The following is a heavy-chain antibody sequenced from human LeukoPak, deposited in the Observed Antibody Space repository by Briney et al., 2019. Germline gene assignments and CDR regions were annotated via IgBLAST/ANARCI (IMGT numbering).Heavy chain of an antibody. CDR1: GFTFSSYG. CDR3: AKSDSDLGVLWFGGIDY. D-gene: IGHD3-10*01. Sequence: GRSLRLSCAASGFTFSSYGMHWVRQAPGKGLEWVAVISYDGSNKYYADSVKGRFTISRDNSKSTLYLQMNSLRAEDTAVYYCAKSDSDLGVLWFGGIDYWGQGTLVTVSS. V-gene: IGHV3-30*18. CDR2: ISYDGSNK. J-gene: IGHJ4*02.